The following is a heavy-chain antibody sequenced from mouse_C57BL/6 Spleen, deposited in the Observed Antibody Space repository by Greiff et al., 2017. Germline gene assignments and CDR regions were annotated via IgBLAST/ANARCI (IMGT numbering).Heavy chain of an antibody. J-gene: IGHJ2*01. CDR3: ARRGDY. Sequence: VQLQQSGPGLVKPGASVKISCKASGYSFTGYYMNWVKQSPEKSLEWIGEINPSTGGTTYNQLFNAQATLTVDKSASTTYMRLKSLATEDSAVYYCARRGDYGGQGTTLTVSS. CDR2: INPSTGGT. V-gene: IGHV1-42*01. CDR1: GYSFTGYY.